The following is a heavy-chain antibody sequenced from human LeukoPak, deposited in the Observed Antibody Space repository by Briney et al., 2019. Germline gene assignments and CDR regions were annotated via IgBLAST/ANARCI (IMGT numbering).Heavy chain of an antibody. J-gene: IGHJ4*02. CDR3: ARGWNPDLDY. V-gene: IGHV4-4*07. CDR1: GGSISTYY. CDR2: IYTRGSA. Sequence: PSKTLSLTCTGSGGSISTYYWSWIRQPAGQGLEWIGRIYTRGSANYNPSLKSRVTMSVDTSKNQFSLKLSSVTAADTAVYYCARGWNPDLDYWGQGTLVTVSS. D-gene: IGHD1-1*01.